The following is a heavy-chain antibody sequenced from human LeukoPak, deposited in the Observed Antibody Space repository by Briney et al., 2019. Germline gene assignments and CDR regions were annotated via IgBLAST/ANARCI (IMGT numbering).Heavy chain of an antibody. D-gene: IGHD1-7*01. Sequence: PSETLSLTCTVSGGSISSGGYYWSWIRQLPGKGLEWIGYMFYSGSTYYNPSLKSRGAISVDTSKNQFSLKLTSATDADTAVYYCARQGTTLYNWNYHNWFDPWGQGTLVTVSS. CDR2: MFYSGST. J-gene: IGHJ5*02. V-gene: IGHV4-31*03. CDR1: GGSISSGGYY. CDR3: ARQGTTLYNWNYHNWFDP.